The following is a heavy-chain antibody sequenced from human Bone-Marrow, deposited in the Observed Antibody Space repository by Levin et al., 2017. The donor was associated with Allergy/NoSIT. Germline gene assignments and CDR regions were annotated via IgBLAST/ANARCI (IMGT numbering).Heavy chain of an antibody. D-gene: IGHD4-17*01. CDR1: GFTFSDYY. J-gene: IGHJ2*01. V-gene: IGHV3-11*01. CDR3: ARDPIRRVTTVSWYFDL. CDR2: ISSSGSTI. Sequence: GESLKISCAASGFTFSDYYMSWIRQAPGKGLEWVSYISSSGSTIYYADSVKGRFTISRDNAKNSLYLQMNSLRAEDTAVYYCARDPIRRVTTVSWYFDLWGRGTLVTVSS.